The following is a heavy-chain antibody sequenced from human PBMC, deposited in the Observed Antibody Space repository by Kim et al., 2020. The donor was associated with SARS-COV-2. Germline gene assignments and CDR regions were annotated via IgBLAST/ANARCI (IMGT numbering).Heavy chain of an antibody. D-gene: IGHD5-12*01. Sequence: SETLSLTCTVSGGSISSSSYYWGWIRQPPGKGLEWIGSIYYSGSTYYNPSLKSRVTISVDTSKNQFSLKLSSVTAADTAVYYCARSDLTSGYSGYDPWYYGMDVWGQGTTVTVSS. CDR3: ARSDLTSGYSGYDPWYYGMDV. CDR1: GGSISSSSYY. CDR2: IYYSGST. J-gene: IGHJ6*02. V-gene: IGHV4-39*01.